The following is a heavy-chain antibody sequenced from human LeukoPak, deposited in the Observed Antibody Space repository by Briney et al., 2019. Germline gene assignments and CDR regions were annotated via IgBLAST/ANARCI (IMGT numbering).Heavy chain of an antibody. Sequence: PSETLSLTCAVYGGSFSGYYWSWIRQPPGKGLEWIGEINHSGNTNYNSSLKGRVTTSVDTSKNQFSRRPASVTGADPSVYYCASRGGYKFRFTVCYYYYMDVWGNGTTVTVSS. CDR3: ASRGGYKFRFTVCYYYYMDV. D-gene: IGHD3-10*01. CDR2: INHSGNT. CDR1: GGSFSGYY. J-gene: IGHJ6*03. V-gene: IGHV4-34*01.